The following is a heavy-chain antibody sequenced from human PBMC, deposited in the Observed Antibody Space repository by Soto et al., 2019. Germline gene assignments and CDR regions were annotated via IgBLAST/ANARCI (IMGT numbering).Heavy chain of an antibody. CDR2: ISSSGST. J-gene: IGHJ3*02. CDR1: GGSVNGDSGVSVNSRIFY. V-gene: IGHV4-61*01. Sequence: PWETLSLTCPVSGGSVNGDSGVSVNSRIFYWTWIRQPPGKGLEWLGYISSSGSTNYNPSLKSRVSMSLDTSKNQFSLRLTSVTTADTALYYCARVAKVTINTQSGFDTWGQGTMVTVSS. D-gene: IGHD3-3*01. CDR3: ARVAKVTINTQSGFDT.